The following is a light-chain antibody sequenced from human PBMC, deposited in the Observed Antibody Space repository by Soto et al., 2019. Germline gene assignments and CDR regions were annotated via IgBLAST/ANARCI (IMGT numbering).Light chain of an antibody. CDR2: GAS. CDR1: QSVGSN. Sequence: EIVMTQSPATLCMSPGERVTLSCRARQSVGSNLAWYQQKPGQAPRLLIYGASSRATGIPDRFSGSGSGTDFTLTISSLQPEDFATYFCQQSYSLRGTFGQGTKVDIK. J-gene: IGKJ1*01. CDR3: QQSYSLRGT. V-gene: IGKV3D-15*01.